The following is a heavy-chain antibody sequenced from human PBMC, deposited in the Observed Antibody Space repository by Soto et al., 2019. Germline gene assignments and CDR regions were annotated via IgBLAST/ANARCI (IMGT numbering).Heavy chain of an antibody. D-gene: IGHD2-15*01. CDR1: GGSISSYY. CDR2: LYTSGAT. CDR3: ARDCSGGSCYYYYGMDI. Sequence: SEILSLTCTVSGGSISSYYWSWIRQPAGKGLEWIGRLYTSGATKYNPSLKSRLTMSVDTSKNQFSLRLNAVTAADTAVYFCARDCSGGSCYYYYGMDIWGQGTTVTVSS. J-gene: IGHJ6*02. V-gene: IGHV4-4*07.